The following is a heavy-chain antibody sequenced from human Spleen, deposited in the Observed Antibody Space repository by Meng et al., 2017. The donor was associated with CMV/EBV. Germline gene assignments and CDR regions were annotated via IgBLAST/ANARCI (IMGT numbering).Heavy chain of an antibody. CDR1: GGSFGNYH. V-gene: IGHV4-59*01. D-gene: IGHD2-2*01. CDR2: IYYTGST. Sequence: SETLSLTCNVSGGSFGNYHWSWVRQSPGKALEWIGYIYYTGSTKYNPSLKSRVVMSVDTSNIQFSLKLNSVTAADTAVYYCARVSGYCSSASCSNYFDFWGQGTLVTVSS. CDR3: ARVSGYCSSASCSNYFDF. J-gene: IGHJ4*02.